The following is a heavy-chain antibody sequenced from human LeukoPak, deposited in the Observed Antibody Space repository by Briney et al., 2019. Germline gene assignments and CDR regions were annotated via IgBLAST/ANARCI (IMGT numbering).Heavy chain of an antibody. CDR3: AKGGLWFGGFDP. Sequence: GGSLRLSCAASGFTFSSYAMSWVRQAPGKGLEWVSAISGSGGSTYYADSVKGRFTISRDSSKNTLYLQMNSLRAEDTAVYYCAKGGLWFGGFDPWGQGTLVTVSS. V-gene: IGHV3-23*01. J-gene: IGHJ5*02. CDR1: GFTFSSYA. CDR2: ISGSGGST. D-gene: IGHD3-10*01.